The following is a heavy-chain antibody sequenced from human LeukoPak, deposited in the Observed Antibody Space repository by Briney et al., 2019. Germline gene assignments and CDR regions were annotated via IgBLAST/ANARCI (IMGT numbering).Heavy chain of an antibody. CDR3: ARSRGYTYGSDY. V-gene: IGHV4-59*08. Sequence: SETLSLTCSVSGVSISSYYWSWIRQPPGRGLEWVGYIYFSGSINYNPSLKSRVTISADTSKNQLSLKVSAVTAADTAVYYCARSRGYTYGSDYWGQGTLVTVSS. D-gene: IGHD5-18*01. CDR2: IYFSGSI. J-gene: IGHJ4*02. CDR1: GVSISSYY.